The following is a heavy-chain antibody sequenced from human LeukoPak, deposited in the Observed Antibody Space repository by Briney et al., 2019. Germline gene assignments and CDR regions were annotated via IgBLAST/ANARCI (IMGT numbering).Heavy chain of an antibody. D-gene: IGHD3-9*01. CDR3: ASQANYDILTGYLYYFDY. CDR1: GGSISSYY. Sequence: SETLSLTCTVSGGSISSYYWSWMRQPPGKGLEWIGYIHYSGNTNYNPSLNSRVTISVDTSKNQFSLKLSSVTAADTAVYYCASQANYDILTGYLYYFDYWGQGTLVTVSS. J-gene: IGHJ4*02. CDR2: IHYSGNT. V-gene: IGHV4-59*08.